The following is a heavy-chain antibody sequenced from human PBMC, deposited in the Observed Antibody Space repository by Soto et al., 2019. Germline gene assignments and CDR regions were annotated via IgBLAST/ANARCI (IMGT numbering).Heavy chain of an antibody. CDR2: ISGSGGST. Sequence: GGSLRLSCAASGFTFSSYAMSWVRQAPGKGLEWVSAISGSGGSTYYADSVKGRFTISRDNSKNTLFLQMNSLRAEDTAVYYCAKGITGTWENWFDPWGQGTLVTVSS. CDR1: GFTFSSYA. J-gene: IGHJ5*02. V-gene: IGHV3-23*01. D-gene: IGHD1-7*01. CDR3: AKGITGTWENWFDP.